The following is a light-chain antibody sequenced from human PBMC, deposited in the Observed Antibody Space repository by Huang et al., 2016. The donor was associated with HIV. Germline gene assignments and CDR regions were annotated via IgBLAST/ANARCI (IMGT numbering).Light chain of an antibody. CDR1: QSVSVY. V-gene: IGKV3-11*01. CDR3: QQRSDWPPT. CDR2: NAS. J-gene: IGKJ1*01. Sequence: EIVLAQSPVTLSLSPGERATLACRASQSVSVYLAWYQQKAGQPPRLLIYNASNRATGIPARFSGSGSGTDFTLTISSLEPEGFAVYYCQQRSDWPPTFGRGTKVEIK.